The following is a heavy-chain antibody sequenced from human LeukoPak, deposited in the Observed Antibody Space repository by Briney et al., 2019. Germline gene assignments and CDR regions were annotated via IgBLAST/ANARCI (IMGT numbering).Heavy chain of an antibody. CDR2: IKQDGSEK. CDR1: GFTFSSYW. CDR3: VAGLGGEFDY. J-gene: IGHJ4*02. V-gene: IGHV3-7*01. Sequence: GGSLRLSCAASGFTFSSYWMSWVRQAPGKGLEWVANIKQDGSEKDYVDSVKGRFTISRDNAKNSMYLQMNSLRAEDTAVYYCVAGLGGEFDYWGQGTLVTVSS. D-gene: IGHD3-16*01.